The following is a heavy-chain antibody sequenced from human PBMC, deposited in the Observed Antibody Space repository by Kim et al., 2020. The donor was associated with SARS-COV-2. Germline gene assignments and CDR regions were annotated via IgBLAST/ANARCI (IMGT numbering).Heavy chain of an antibody. Sequence: PSLKSRVTISVDTAKNQFSLKLSSGTAAETAVYYCARVRDAYYYYGMDVWGQGTTVTVSS. CDR3: ARVRDAYYYYGMDV. V-gene: IGHV4-59*01. J-gene: IGHJ6*02.